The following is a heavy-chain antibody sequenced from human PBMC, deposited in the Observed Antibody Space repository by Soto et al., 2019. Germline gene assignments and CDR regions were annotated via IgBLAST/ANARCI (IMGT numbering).Heavy chain of an antibody. Sequence: QEQLVESGGTVVQPGKSLRLSCVASGFSFSDYGMHWVRQAPGKALEWVAVLSFDGDNSHYSDSVKGRFTISRDNSKMTLFLQMIGLRPHGTARKYLANLIGPHRRDPAERAVDIWGQGTLVTVSS. CDR1: GFSFSDYG. D-gene: IGHD1-26*01. V-gene: IGHV3-30*18. CDR3: ANLIGPHRRDPAERAVDI. J-gene: IGHJ3*02. CDR2: LSFDGDNS.